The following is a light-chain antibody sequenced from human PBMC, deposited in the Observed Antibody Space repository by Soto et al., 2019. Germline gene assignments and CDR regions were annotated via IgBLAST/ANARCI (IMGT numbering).Light chain of an antibody. J-gene: IGKJ2*01. CDR1: QSVASN. Sequence: EIVMTQSPAALSVSPGDGATLSCRASQSVASNVAWYQQKPGQGPRLLIHGASTRAVGVPARISGSGSGTDFARTISSLQSEDFAVYYCQQYHNWLPKYNFGQRTKLQ. CDR2: GAS. CDR3: QQYHNWLPKYN. V-gene: IGKV3-15*01.